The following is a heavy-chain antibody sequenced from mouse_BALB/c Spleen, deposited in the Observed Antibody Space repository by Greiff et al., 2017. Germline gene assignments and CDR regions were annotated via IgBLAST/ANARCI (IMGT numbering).Heavy chain of an antibody. J-gene: IGHJ2*01. CDR2: ISSGGST. CDR1: GFTFSSYA. Sequence: EVKVVESGGGLVKPGGSLKLSCAASGFTFSSYAMSWVRQTPEKRLEWVASISSGGSTYYPDSVKGRFTISRDNARNILYLQMSSLRSEDTAMYYCAREGGGRSYYFDYWGQGTTLTVSS. CDR3: AREGGGRSYYFDY. V-gene: IGHV5-6-5*01.